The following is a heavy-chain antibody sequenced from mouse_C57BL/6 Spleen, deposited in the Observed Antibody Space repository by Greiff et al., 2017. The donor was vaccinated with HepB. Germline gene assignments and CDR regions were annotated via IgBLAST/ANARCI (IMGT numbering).Heavy chain of an antibody. D-gene: IGHD2-4*01. CDR2: IYPSDSET. Sequence: VQLQQPGAELVRPGSSVKLSCKASGYTFTSYWMDWVKQRPGQGLEWIGNIYPSDSETHYNQKFKDKATLTVDKSSSTAYMQLSSLTSEDSAVYYCARSDYDDGLYAMDYWGQGTSVTVSS. CDR3: ARSDYDDGLYAMDY. J-gene: IGHJ4*01. V-gene: IGHV1-61*01. CDR1: GYTFTSYW.